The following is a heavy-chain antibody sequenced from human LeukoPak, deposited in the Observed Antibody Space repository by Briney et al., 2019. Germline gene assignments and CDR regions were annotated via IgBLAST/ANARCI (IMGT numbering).Heavy chain of an antibody. J-gene: IGHJ4*02. CDR1: GFTFSSYW. Sequence: GGSLRLSCAASGFTFSSYWMSWVRQAPGKGLEWVANIKQDGSEKYYVDSVKGRFTISRDNAKNSLYLQMNSLRAEDTAVYYCARDIRSVRGVFDYWGQGTLATVSS. V-gene: IGHV3-7*01. CDR3: ARDIRSVRGVFDY. CDR2: IKQDGSEK. D-gene: IGHD3-10*01.